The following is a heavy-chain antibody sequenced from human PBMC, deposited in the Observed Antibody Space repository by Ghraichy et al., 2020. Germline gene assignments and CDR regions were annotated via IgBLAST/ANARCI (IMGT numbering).Heavy chain of an antibody. V-gene: IGHV3-30-3*01. D-gene: IGHD6-13*01. J-gene: IGHJ3*02. CDR2: ISYDGSNK. Sequence: GGSLRLSCAASGFTFSNYAMHWVRQAPGKGLEWVAVISYDGSNKYYADSVKGRFTISRDNSKNTLYLQMNSLRAEDMAVYYCARRGSSYSSSWFDAFDIWGQGTMVTVSS. CDR1: GFTFSNYA. CDR3: ARRGSSYSSSWFDAFDI.